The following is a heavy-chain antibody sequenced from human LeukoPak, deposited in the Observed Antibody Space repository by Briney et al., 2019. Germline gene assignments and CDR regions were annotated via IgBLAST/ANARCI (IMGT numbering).Heavy chain of an antibody. Sequence: GGSLRLSCAASGFTFNDYGMSWVRQAPGKGLEWVSGINWNGGSTGYADSVKGRFTISRDNAKNSLYLQMNSLRAEDTALYYCARATHYYESSGYDYWGQGTLVTVSS. CDR3: ARATHYYESSGYDY. V-gene: IGHV3-20*04. D-gene: IGHD3-22*01. J-gene: IGHJ4*02. CDR1: GFTFNDYG. CDR2: INWNGGST.